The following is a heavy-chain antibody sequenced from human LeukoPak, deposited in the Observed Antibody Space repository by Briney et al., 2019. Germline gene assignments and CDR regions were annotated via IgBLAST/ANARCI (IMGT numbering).Heavy chain of an antibody. CDR1: GGSFSGYY. CDR3: ASQVGYFDY. CDR2: INHGGST. Sequence: SETLSLTCAVYGGSFSGYYWSWIRQPPGKGLEWIGEINHGGSTNYNPSLKSRVTISVDTSKNQFSLKLSSVTAADTAVYYCASQVGYFDYWGQGTLVTVSS. J-gene: IGHJ4*02. V-gene: IGHV4-34*01. D-gene: IGHD1-26*01.